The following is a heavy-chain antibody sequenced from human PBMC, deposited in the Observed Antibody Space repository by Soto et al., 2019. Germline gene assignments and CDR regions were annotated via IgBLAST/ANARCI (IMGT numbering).Heavy chain of an antibody. D-gene: IGHD2-15*01. CDR2: MNPNSGNT. CDR1: GYTFTSYD. Sequence: QVQLVQSGAEVKKPGASVKVSCKASGYTFTSYDINWVRQATGQGLEWMGWMNPNSGNTGYAQKFQGRVTMARNTSISTAYMELSSLRSEDTAVYYCARGRRKVVVSRNIGLDWFDPWGQGTLVTVSS. V-gene: IGHV1-8*02. J-gene: IGHJ5*02. CDR3: ARGRRKVVVSRNIGLDWFDP.